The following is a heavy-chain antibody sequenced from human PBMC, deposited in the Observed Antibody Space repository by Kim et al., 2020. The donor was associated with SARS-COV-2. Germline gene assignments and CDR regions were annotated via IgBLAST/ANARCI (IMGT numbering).Heavy chain of an antibody. CDR3: ARGGFFVATIPHNYFDY. J-gene: IGHJ4*02. D-gene: IGHD5-12*01. Sequence: SETLSLTCAVYGGSFSGYYWSWIRQPPGKGLEWIGEINYSGSTNYNPSLKSRFTISVDTSKNQFSLKLSSVTAADTVVYYCARGGFFVATIPHNYFDYWGQGTLVPVSS. CDR1: GGSFSGYY. V-gene: IGHV4-34*01. CDR2: INYSGST.